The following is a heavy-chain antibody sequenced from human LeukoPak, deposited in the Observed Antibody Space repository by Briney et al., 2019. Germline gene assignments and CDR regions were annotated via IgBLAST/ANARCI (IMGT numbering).Heavy chain of an antibody. CDR3: AKEAAAAGTAYNWFDP. V-gene: IGHV3-23*01. CDR1: GFTFSSYA. Sequence: GGSLSLSCAASGFTFSSYAMSWVRQAPGKGLEWVSAISGSGGSTYYADSVKGRFTISRDNSKNTLYLQMNSLRAEDTAVYYCAKEAAAAGTAYNWFDPWGQGTLVTVSS. J-gene: IGHJ5*02. CDR2: ISGSGGST. D-gene: IGHD6-13*01.